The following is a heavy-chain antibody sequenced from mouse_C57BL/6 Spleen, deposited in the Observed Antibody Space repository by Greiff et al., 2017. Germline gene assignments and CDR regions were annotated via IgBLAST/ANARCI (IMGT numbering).Heavy chain of an antibody. J-gene: IGHJ1*03. CDR1: GFTFSSYA. Sequence: EVKLVESGEGLVKPGGSLKLSCAASGFTFSSYAMSWVRQTPEKRLEWVAYISSGGDYIYYADTVKGRFTISRDNARNTLYLQMSSLKSEDTAMYYCTRDFITTVVGYFDVWGTGTTVTVSS. CDR2: ISSGGDYI. V-gene: IGHV5-9-1*02. CDR3: TRDFITTVVGYFDV. D-gene: IGHD1-1*01.